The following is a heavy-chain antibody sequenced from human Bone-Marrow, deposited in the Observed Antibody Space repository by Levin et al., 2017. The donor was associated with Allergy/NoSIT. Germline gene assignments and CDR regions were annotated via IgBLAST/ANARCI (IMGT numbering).Heavy chain of an antibody. Sequence: GESLKISCTASGFSFSSYWMTWVRQAPGEGLEWVANINRDGSVKHYVDSVKGRFSISRDNAKNSQYLQMNSLRAEDTAVYYCARDSSPLFSSGDYFDAFDIWGQGTMVTVSS. CDR2: INRDGSVK. V-gene: IGHV3-7*01. J-gene: IGHJ3*02. D-gene: IGHD3-22*01. CDR3: ARDSSPLFSSGDYFDAFDI. CDR1: GFSFSSYW.